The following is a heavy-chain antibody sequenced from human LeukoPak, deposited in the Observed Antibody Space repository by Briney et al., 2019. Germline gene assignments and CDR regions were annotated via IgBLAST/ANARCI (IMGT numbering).Heavy chain of an antibody. J-gene: IGHJ4*02. CDR1: GFTFSSYA. CDR3: AKDPLDNWNDEGSFDY. CDR2: ISGSGGST. D-gene: IGHD1-20*01. Sequence: QSGGSLRLSCAASGFTFSSYAMSWVRQAPGKGLEWVSAISGSGGSTYYADSVKGRFTISRDNSKNTLYLQMNSLRAEDTAVYYCAKDPLDNWNDEGSFDYWGQGTLVTASS. V-gene: IGHV3-23*01.